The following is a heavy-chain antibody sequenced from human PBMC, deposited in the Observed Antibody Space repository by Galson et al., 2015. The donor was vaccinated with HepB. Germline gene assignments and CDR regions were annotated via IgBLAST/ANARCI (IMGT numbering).Heavy chain of an antibody. D-gene: IGHD2-15*01. CDR2: VNHSGST. J-gene: IGHJ6*02. Sequence: SETLSLTCAASGGSFSTYFWGWIRQTPGKGLEWIGEVNHSGSTNYNPSLKSRVSMSVDNSKNQFSLKLTSVTAADTAVYYCARGFGYCSGGNCSPSYYYNYHGMDVWGQGPRSSSP. V-gene: IGHV4-34*01. CDR1: GGSFSTYF. CDR3: ARGFGYCSGGNCSPSYYYNYHGMDV.